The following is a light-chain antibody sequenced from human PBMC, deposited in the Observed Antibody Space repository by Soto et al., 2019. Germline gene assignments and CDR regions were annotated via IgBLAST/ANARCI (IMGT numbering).Light chain of an antibody. J-gene: IGLJ3*02. CDR2: EVS. Sequence: QSVLTQPPSASGSPGQSVTISCTGTSSDVGGYNYVSWYQQHPGKAPKLMIYEVSKRPSGVPDRFSGSKSGNTASLTVSGLQAEDEADYYCSSYAGSNNFVGFGGGTKLTV. V-gene: IGLV2-8*01. CDR1: SSDVGGYNY. CDR3: SSYAGSNNFVG.